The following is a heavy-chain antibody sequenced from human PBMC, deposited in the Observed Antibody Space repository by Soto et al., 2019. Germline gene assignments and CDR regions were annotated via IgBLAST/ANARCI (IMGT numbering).Heavy chain of an antibody. Sequence: GASVKVSCKASGYTFTTYYMHWVRQAPGQGLEWMGIINPSGGSTRYAQKFQGRVTMTTDTSTSTAYMELRSLRSDDTAVYYCARVIGGSYFAFDIWGQGTMVTVSS. V-gene: IGHV1-46*01. CDR2: INPSGGST. CDR3: ARVIGGSYFAFDI. CDR1: GYTFTTYY. J-gene: IGHJ3*02. D-gene: IGHD1-26*01.